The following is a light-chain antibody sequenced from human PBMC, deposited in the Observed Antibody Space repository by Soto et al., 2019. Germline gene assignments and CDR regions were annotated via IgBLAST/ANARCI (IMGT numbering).Light chain of an antibody. Sequence: QSALTQPASVSGSPGQSITISCTGTSSDIGGYNYVSWYQQYPGKAPKLMIYEVSLRPSGVSNRFSGSKSGYTASLTISGLQPEDEADYYCSSYTISSTRVFGGGTQLTV. CDR3: SSYTISSTRV. CDR2: EVS. J-gene: IGLJ3*02. V-gene: IGLV2-14*01. CDR1: SSDIGGYNY.